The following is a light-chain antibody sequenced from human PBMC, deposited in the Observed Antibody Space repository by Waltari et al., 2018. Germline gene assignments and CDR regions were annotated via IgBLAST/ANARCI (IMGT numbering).Light chain of an antibody. CDR3: CSYAGSSTVV. CDR2: EGS. J-gene: IGLJ2*01. Sequence: QSALTQPASVSGSPGQSITISCTGTSSDVGRYNLVSWYQQHPGKAPKLMIYEGSKRPSVVSNVFSGSKSGNTAFLTISGLQAEEEADYSCCSYAGSSTVVVGGGTKLPVL. CDR1: SSDVGRYNL. V-gene: IGLV2-23*01.